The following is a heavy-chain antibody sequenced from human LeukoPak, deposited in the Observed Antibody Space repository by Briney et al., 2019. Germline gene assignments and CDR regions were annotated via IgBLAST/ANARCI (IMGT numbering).Heavy chain of an antibody. Sequence: PGGSLRLSCAASGFTFSSYSMNWVRQAPGKGLGWVSSISSSSSYIYYADSVKGRFTISRDNAKNSLYLQMNSLRAEDTAVYYCASAVAVQKGDYWGQGTLVTVSS. CDR1: GFTFSSYS. D-gene: IGHD6-19*01. CDR2: ISSSSSYI. V-gene: IGHV3-21*01. CDR3: ASAVAVQKGDY. J-gene: IGHJ4*02.